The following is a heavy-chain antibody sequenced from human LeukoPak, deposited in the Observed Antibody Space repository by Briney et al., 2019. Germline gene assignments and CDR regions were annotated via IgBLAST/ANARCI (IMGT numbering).Heavy chain of an antibody. J-gene: IGHJ4*02. D-gene: IGHD5-12*01. CDR3: AKCSRIIVATMGLDY. CDR1: GYTLTELS. CDR2: FDPEDGET. V-gene: IGHV1-24*01. Sequence: ASVKVSCKVSGYTLTELSMHWVRQAPGKGLEWMGGFDPEDGETIYAQKFQGRVTMTEDTSTDTAYMELSSLRAEDTAVYYCAKCSRIIVATMGLDYWGQGTLVTVSS.